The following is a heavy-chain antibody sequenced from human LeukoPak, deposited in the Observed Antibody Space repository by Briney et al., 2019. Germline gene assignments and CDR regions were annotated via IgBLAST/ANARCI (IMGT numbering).Heavy chain of an antibody. CDR2: IYYSGST. V-gene: IGHV4-30-4*01. J-gene: IGHJ3*02. Sequence: SETLSLTCTVSGGSISSGDYYWSWIRQPPGKGLEWIGYIYYSGSTYYNPSLKSRVTISVDTSKNQFSLKLSSVTAADTAVYYCARVVQPLLRYFDRGAFDIWGQGTMVTVSS. CDR1: GGSISSGDYY. D-gene: IGHD3-9*01. CDR3: ARVVQPLLRYFDRGAFDI.